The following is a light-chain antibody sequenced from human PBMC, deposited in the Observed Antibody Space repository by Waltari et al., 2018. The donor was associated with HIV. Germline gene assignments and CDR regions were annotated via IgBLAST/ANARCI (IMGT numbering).Light chain of an antibody. J-gene: IGLJ2*01. V-gene: IGLV1-47*01. Sequence: QSVLTQPPSASGTPGQRVTISCSGSSSNIGSKYVYWYQQLPGTAPKLLVDRNKQRPSGVPYRFSGSKSGTSASLAISVLRSEDEADYYCQVWDSSTVVFGGGTMLTVL. CDR3: QVWDSSTVV. CDR2: RNK. CDR1: SSNIGSKY.